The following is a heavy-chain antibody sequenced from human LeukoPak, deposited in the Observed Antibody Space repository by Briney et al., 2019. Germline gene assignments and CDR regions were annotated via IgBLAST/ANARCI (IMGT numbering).Heavy chain of an antibody. V-gene: IGHV3-15*01. CDR2: IKSKTDGGTT. Sequence: GGSLRLSCAASGFTFSNAWMSWVRQAPGKGLEWAGRIKSKTDGGTTDYAAPVKGRFTISRDDSKNTLYLQMNSLKTEDTAVYYCTPQGDDYVWGSYRYFGFDAFDIWGQGTMVTVSS. J-gene: IGHJ3*02. CDR1: GFTFSNAW. CDR3: TPQGDDYVWGSYRYFGFDAFDI. D-gene: IGHD3-16*02.